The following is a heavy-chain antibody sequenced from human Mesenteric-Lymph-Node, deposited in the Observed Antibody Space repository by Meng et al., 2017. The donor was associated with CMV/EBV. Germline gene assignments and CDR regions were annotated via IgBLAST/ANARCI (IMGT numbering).Heavy chain of an antibody. CDR1: GFTFSSYA. CDR2: ISGSGGST. D-gene: IGHD6-13*01. V-gene: IGHV3-23*01. Sequence: GESLKISCAASGFTFSSYAMSWVRQAPGEGLEWVSAISGSGGSTYYADSVKGRFTISRDNSKNTLYLQMNSLRAEDTAVYYCANEIGYSSSWYLNWGQGTLVTVSS. J-gene: IGHJ4*02. CDR3: ANEIGYSSSWYLN.